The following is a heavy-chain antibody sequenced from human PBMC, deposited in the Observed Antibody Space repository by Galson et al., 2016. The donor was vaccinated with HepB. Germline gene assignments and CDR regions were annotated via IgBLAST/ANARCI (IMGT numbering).Heavy chain of an antibody. V-gene: IGHV3-30*18. CDR3: AKDGRIYCSSASCHDHFHY. CDR1: GFTFSSYG. J-gene: IGHJ4*02. Sequence: SLRLSCAASGFTFSSYGMHWVRQAPGKGLEWVAFISYDGSNKKYADSVKGRFTISRDNSKKTLNLQVNSLRAEDTAVYYCAKDGRIYCSSASCHDHFHYWGQGTLVTVSS. D-gene: IGHD2-2*01. CDR2: ISYDGSNK.